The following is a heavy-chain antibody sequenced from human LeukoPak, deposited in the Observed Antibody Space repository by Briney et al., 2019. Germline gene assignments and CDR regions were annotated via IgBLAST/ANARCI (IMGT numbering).Heavy chain of an antibody. D-gene: IGHD3-16*02. V-gene: IGHV4-34*01. CDR1: GGSFSGYY. CDR3: ARVSTNYYYYHYMDV. Sequence: PSETLSLTCVAYGGSFSGYYWTWIRQSPGKGLEWIGEINHNAATNYNPSLKSRVAISVDTSKNQFSLKVNSVTAADTAVYFCARVSTNYYYYHYMDVWGKGTTVTVSS. J-gene: IGHJ6*03. CDR2: INHNAAT.